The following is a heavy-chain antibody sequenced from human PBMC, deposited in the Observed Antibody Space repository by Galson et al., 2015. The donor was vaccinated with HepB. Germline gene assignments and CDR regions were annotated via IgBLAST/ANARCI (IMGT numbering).Heavy chain of an antibody. CDR3: TRDESLVIRGGHHGMDV. CDR2: IYSGAPL. D-gene: IGHD2-21*01. V-gene: IGHV3-66*01. Sequence: SLRLSCAASGFSVSDHYMNWVRQAPGKGLEWVSVIYSGAPLQYADSVKGRFTISRDSSKNTVYLQMNNLRVEDSGVYYCTRDESLVIRGGHHGMDVWGQGTTVAVSS. CDR1: GFSVSDHY. J-gene: IGHJ6*02.